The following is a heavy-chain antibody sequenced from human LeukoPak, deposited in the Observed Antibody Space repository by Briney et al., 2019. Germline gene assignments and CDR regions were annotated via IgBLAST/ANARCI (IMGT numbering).Heavy chain of an antibody. CDR3: ARDARNYYDSSGYYLSFDL. Sequence: SETLSLTCTVSGGSIRSYYWSWIRQSPGKGLEWIGYIYYSGSTNYNPSLKSRVTISVDTSKNQFSLRLSSVTAADTAVYYCARDARNYYDSSGYYLSFDLWAVAPWSLSPQ. CDR1: GGSIRSYY. V-gene: IGHV4-59*01. J-gene: IGHJ2*01. D-gene: IGHD3-22*01. CDR2: IYYSGST.